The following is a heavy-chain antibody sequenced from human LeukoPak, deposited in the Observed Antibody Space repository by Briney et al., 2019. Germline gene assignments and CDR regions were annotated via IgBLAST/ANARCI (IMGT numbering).Heavy chain of an antibody. V-gene: IGHV1-69*04. CDR3: ARAPTGDCGGDCYLGY. J-gene: IGHJ4*02. D-gene: IGHD2-21*02. Sequence: ASVKVSCKASGGTFSSYAISWARQAPGQGLEWMGRIIPILGIANYAQKFQGRVTITAGKSTSTAYMELSSLRSEDTAVYYCARAPTGDCGGDCYLGYWGQGTLVTVSS. CDR2: IIPILGIA. CDR1: GGTFSSYA.